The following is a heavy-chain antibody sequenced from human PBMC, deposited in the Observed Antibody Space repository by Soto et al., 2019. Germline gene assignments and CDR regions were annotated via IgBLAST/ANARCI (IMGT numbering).Heavy chain of an antibody. CDR2: IDPRSGAS. Sequence: ASVKVSCKSSGYPFTDLYIHWVRQAPGLGLEWMGWIDPRSGASRKTQRFQGRFTMTRDTSTNTVYMELSSLRSDDTDVYFCARDNYGHLDYWGQGTLVTVSS. CDR1: GYPFTDLY. V-gene: IGHV1-2*02. J-gene: IGHJ4*02. D-gene: IGHD3-10*01. CDR3: ARDNYGHLDY.